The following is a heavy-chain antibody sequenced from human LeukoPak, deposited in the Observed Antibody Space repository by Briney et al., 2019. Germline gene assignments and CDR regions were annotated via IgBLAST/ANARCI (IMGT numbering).Heavy chain of an antibody. CDR3: APYVYYYDSSGYYSGYFDY. CDR1: GGSISSYY. CDR2: IYYSGST. V-gene: IGHV4-59*01. D-gene: IGHD3-22*01. J-gene: IGHJ4*02. Sequence: SETLSLTCTVSGGSISSYYWSWIRQPPGKGLEWIGYIYYSGSTNYNPSLKSRVTISVDTSKNQFSLKLSSVTAADTAVYYCAPYVYYYDSSGYYSGYFDYWGQGTLVTVSS.